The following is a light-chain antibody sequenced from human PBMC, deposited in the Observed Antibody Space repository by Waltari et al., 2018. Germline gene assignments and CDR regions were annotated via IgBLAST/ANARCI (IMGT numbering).Light chain of an antibody. Sequence: EIVLTQSPGTLSLSPGERATLSCRASQSVSSSYLAWYQQKPGQAPRLLIYGASSRATGSPDRFSGSGSETDFTLTISRLEPEDFAVYYCQQYGSSHTYTFGQGTTVEIK. V-gene: IGKV3-20*01. CDR1: QSVSSSY. J-gene: IGKJ1*01. CDR3: QQYGSSHTYT. CDR2: GAS.